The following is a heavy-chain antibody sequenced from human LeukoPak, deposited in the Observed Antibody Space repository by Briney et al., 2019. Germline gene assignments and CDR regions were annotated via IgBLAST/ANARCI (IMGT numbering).Heavy chain of an antibody. Sequence: SETLSLTCTVSGGSISSYYWSWIRQPPGKGLEWIGYIYYSGSTNYNPSLKSRVTITVDTSKNQFSLKLSSVTAADTAVYYCARVSVAPTGRDYFDYWGQGTLVTVSS. D-gene: IGHD6-19*01. CDR3: ARVSVAPTGRDYFDY. V-gene: IGHV4-59*01. J-gene: IGHJ4*02. CDR1: GGSISSYY. CDR2: IYYSGST.